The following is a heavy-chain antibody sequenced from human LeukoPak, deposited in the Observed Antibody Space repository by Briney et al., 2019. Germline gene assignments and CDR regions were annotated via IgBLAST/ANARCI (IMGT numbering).Heavy chain of an antibody. CDR1: GFTFSSYS. V-gene: IGHV3-21*01. CDR2: ISSSSYI. J-gene: IGHJ4*02. CDR3: ARDTAVAGTIDY. D-gene: IGHD6-19*01. Sequence: NSGGSLRLSCAASGFTFSSYSMNWVRQAPGKGLEWVSSISSSSYIYYADSVKGRFTISRDNAKNSLYLQMNSLRAEDTAVYYCARDTAVAGTIDYWGQGTLVTVSS.